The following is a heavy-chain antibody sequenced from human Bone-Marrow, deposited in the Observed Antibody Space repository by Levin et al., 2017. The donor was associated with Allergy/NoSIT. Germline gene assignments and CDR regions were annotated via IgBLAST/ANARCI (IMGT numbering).Heavy chain of an antibody. Sequence: GESLKISCKGSGYSFTKYWIGWVRQMPGKGLELMGIIYPGDSDTKYSPSFQGQVTISADKSISTAYLQWSSLKASDTAMYYCATPSWGEQGSGTYFGYFDYWGQGTLVTVSS. J-gene: IGHJ4*02. CDR1: GYSFTKYW. CDR3: ATPSWGEQGSGTYFGYFDY. CDR2: IYPGDSDT. D-gene: IGHD3-10*01. V-gene: IGHV5-51*01.